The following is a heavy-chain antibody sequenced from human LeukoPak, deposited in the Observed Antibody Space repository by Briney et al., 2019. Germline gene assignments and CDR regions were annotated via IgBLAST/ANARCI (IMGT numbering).Heavy chain of an antibody. CDR3: ARHFPEDGYNAAPFQH. V-gene: IGHV4-34*01. CDR1: GGSFSGYY. CDR2: INHGGST. J-gene: IGHJ1*01. Sequence: SETLSLTCAVYGGSFSGYYWSWIRQPPGKGLEWIGEINHGGSTNYNSSLKSRVTISIDTSKNQFSLSLTSVTAADTAVYYCARHFPEDGYNAAPFQHWGQGSLVTVSS. D-gene: IGHD5-24*01.